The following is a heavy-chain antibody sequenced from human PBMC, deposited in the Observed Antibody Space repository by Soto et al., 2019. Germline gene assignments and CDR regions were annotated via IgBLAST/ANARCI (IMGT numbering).Heavy chain of an antibody. CDR2: ISAHNGNT. Sequence: QVHLVQSGAEVKKPGASVKVSCKGSGYAFTTYGITWVRQAPGQGLEWMGWISAHNGNTNYAQKLQGRVTVTRDTSTSTAYMELRSLRSDDTAMYYCARGRCGDYWGQGALVTVSS. CDR3: ARGRCGDY. J-gene: IGHJ4*02. CDR1: GYAFTTYG. V-gene: IGHV1-18*01.